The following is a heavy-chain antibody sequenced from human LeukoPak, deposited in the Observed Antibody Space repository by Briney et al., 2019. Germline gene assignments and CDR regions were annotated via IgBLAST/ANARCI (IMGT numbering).Heavy chain of an antibody. CDR3: ARDGFAQGYCGGDCNTMELDY. V-gene: IGHV3-21*01. CDR1: GFTFSSYS. Sequence: GGSLRLSCAASGFTFSSYSMNWVRQAPGKGLEWVSSISSSSSYIYYADSVKGRFTISRDNAKNSLYLQMNSLRAEDTAVYYCARDGFAQGYCGGDCNTMELDYWGQGTLVTVSS. D-gene: IGHD2-21*02. J-gene: IGHJ4*02. CDR2: ISSSSSYI.